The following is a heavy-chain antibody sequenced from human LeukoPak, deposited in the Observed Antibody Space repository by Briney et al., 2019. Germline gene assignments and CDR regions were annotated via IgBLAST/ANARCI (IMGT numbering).Heavy chain of an antibody. CDR3: ARGVKYQLLLGDNWFDP. Sequence: GASVKVSCKASGYTFTSYYMHWVRQAPGQGLEWMGIINPSGGSTSYAQKFQGRVTMTRDTSTSTVYMELSNLRSEDTAVYYCARGVKYQLLLGDNWFDPWGQGTLVTVSS. J-gene: IGHJ5*02. CDR2: INPSGGST. V-gene: IGHV1-46*01. CDR1: GYTFTSYY. D-gene: IGHD2-2*01.